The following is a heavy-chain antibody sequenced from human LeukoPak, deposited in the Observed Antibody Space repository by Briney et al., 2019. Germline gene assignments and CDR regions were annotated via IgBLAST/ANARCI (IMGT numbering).Heavy chain of an antibody. CDR1: GFTFSSYW. Sequence: GGSLRLSCAASGFTFSSYWMSWVRQAPGKGLEWVANIKQDGSETYFVDSVKGRFTISRDNAKNSLYLQMNSLRAEDTAVYYCARDGYNCDYSPFDYWGQGILVTVSS. D-gene: IGHD1-7*01. CDR3: ARDGYNCDYSPFDY. J-gene: IGHJ4*02. CDR2: IKQDGSET. V-gene: IGHV3-7*01.